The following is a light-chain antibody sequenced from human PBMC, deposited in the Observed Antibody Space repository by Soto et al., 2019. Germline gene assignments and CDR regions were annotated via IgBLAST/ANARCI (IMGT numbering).Light chain of an antibody. CDR1: QRITTY. CDR2: TSG. J-gene: IGKJ2*01. V-gene: IGKV1-39*01. Sequence: IQMTQSPSSLSASVGDRVTITCRASQRITTYLNWYQQKPGEAPKLLISTSGTLQRGVPSRFSGSGSRTDFTLTITALRPEDFATSYCQQTYSTPYTFGQGTKLEIK. CDR3: QQTYSTPYT.